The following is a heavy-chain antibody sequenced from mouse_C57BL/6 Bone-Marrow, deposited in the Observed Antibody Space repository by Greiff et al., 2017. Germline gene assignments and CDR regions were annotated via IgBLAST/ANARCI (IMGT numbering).Heavy chain of an antibody. CDR2: IDPETGGT. Sequence: QVQLQQSGGELVRPGASVTLSCKASGYTFTDYELHWVKQTPVHGLEWIGAIDPETGGTAYNQKFKGKAILTADKSSSTAYRELRSLTTKDSADYYWTDYYVSSYDYYAMDYWGQGTSVTVSS. CDR3: TDYYVSSYDYYAMDY. CDR1: GYTFTDYE. V-gene: IGHV1-15*01. J-gene: IGHJ4*01. D-gene: IGHD1-1*01.